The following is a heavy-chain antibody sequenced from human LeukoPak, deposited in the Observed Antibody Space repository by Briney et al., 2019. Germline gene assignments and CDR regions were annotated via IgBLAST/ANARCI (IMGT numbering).Heavy chain of an antibody. J-gene: IGHJ4*02. CDR1: GGSISSYY. CDR3: ARAVDYGVTGIDY. Sequence: SETLSLTCTVSGGSISSYYWSWIRQPPGKGLEWIGYIYYSGSTNYNPSLKSRVTISVDTSKNQFSLKLSSVTAADTAVYYCARAVDYGVTGIDYWGQGTLVTVSS. CDR2: IYYSGST. V-gene: IGHV4-59*12. D-gene: IGHD4-17*01.